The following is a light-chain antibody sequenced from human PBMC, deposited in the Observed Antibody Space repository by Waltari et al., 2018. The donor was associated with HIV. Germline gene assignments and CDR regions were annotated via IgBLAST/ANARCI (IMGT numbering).Light chain of an antibody. J-gene: IGLJ3*02. CDR2: SND. Sequence: YVLTQPPSVSVAPGEAARISCGGNNIEDKTGHWYQQKPDQAPVLVIYSNDDRPSGIPERFSGSNSQNTATLTISRVEAGDEADYYCQVWDDIIGPYVVFGGGTKLTVL. V-gene: IGLV3-21*04. CDR1: NIEDKT. CDR3: QVWDDIIGPYVV.